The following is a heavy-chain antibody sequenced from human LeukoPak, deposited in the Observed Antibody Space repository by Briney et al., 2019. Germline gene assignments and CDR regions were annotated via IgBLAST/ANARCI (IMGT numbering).Heavy chain of an antibody. CDR3: ARDRGYFDN. Sequence: QPGRSLRLSCAASGFTFSIYSMNWVRQAPGKGLEWLSSITSSSNYIYYADSVKGRFTISRDNVQNSLYLQMNSLRAEDTAMYYCARDRGYFDNWGQGTLVTVSS. V-gene: IGHV3-21*01. CDR2: ITSSSNYI. J-gene: IGHJ4*02. CDR1: GFTFSIYS.